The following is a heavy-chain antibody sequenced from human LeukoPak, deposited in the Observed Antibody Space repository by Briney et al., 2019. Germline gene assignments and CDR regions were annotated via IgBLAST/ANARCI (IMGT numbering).Heavy chain of an antibody. CDR2: IKQDGSEK. CDR3: ARVGLDRRGYSGYEAFDY. J-gene: IGHJ4*02. D-gene: IGHD5-12*01. Sequence: PGGSLRLSCAASGFTFSSYRMSWVRQAPGKGLEWVANIKQDGSEKHYVDSVKGRFTISRDNAKNSLYLQINSLRAEDTAVYYCARVGLDRRGYSGYEAFDYWGQGTLVTVSS. V-gene: IGHV3-7*01. CDR1: GFTFSSYR.